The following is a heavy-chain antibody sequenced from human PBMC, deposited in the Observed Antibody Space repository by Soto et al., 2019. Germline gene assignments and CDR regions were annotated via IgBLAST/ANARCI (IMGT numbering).Heavy chain of an antibody. J-gene: IGHJ4*02. V-gene: IGHV4-59*01. CDR3: ARVPRAVAGTFFDY. D-gene: IGHD6-19*01. CDR1: GGSFSGYY. Sequence: SETLSLTCAVYGGSFSGYYWSWIRQPPGKGLEWIGYIYYSGSTNYNPSLKSRVTITVDTSKNQFSLKLSSVTAADTAVYYCARVPRAVAGTFFDYWGQGTLVTVSS. CDR2: IYYSGST.